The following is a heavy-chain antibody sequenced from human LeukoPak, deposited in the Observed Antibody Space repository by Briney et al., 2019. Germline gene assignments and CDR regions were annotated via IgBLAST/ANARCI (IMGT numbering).Heavy chain of an antibody. CDR1: GGSISSSSYY. CDR2: IYYSGST. J-gene: IGHJ4*02. V-gene: IGHV4-39*01. CDR3: ARRVNHYYDSSGYYYPSGYFDY. D-gene: IGHD3-22*01. Sequence: SETLSLTCTASGGSISSSSYYWGWIRQPPGKGLEWIGSIYYSGSTYYNPSLKSRVTISVDTSKNQFSLKLSSVTAADTAVYYCARRVNHYYDSSGYYYPSGYFDYWGQGTLVTVSS.